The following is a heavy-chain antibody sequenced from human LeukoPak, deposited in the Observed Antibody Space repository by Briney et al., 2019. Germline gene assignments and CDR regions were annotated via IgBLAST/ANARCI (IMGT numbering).Heavy chain of an antibody. Sequence: ASVKVSCKASGYTLTDYYMHWVRQAPGQGLEWMGWISPKNGGTDYAQKFQGRVTMTRDTSISTAYMELSRLRSDDTAVYYCARAGIIAAAGTAVYWGQGTLVTVSS. J-gene: IGHJ4*02. CDR1: GYTLTDYY. D-gene: IGHD6-13*01. V-gene: IGHV1-2*02. CDR3: ARAGIIAAAGTAVY. CDR2: ISPKNGGT.